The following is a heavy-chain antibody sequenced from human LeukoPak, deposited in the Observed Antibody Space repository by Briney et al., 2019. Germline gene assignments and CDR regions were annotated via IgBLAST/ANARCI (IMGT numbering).Heavy chain of an antibody. J-gene: IGHJ4*02. CDR3: ASLLALDGSNNFDY. CDR1: GYTFTGYY. D-gene: IGHD1/OR15-1a*01. V-gene: IGHV1-2*02. Sequence: ASVKVSCKASGYTFTGYYMHWVRQAPGQGLEWMGWINPNSGGTNYAQKFQGRVTMTRDTSISTAYMELSRLRSDDTAVYYCASLLALDGSNNFDYWGQGTLVTVSS. CDR2: INPNSGGT.